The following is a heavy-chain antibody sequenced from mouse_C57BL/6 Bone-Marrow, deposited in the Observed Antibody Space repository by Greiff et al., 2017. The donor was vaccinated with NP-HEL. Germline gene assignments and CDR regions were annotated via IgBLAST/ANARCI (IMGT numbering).Heavy chain of an antibody. CDR2: IHPNSGST. CDR3: ASYSNYAWFAY. D-gene: IGHD2-5*01. Sequence: VQLQQPGAELVKPGASVKLSCKASGYTFTSYWMHWVKQRPGQGLEWIGMIHPNSGSTNYNEKFKSKASLTVDKSSSTAYMQLSSLTSEDSAVYYCASYSNYAWFAYWGQGTLVTVSA. J-gene: IGHJ3*01. V-gene: IGHV1-64*01. CDR1: GYTFTSYW.